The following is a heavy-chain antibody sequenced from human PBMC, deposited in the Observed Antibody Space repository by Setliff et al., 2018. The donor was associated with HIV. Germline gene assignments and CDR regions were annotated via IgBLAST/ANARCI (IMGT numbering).Heavy chain of an antibody. J-gene: IGHJ6*02. D-gene: IGHD2-8*01. CDR3: ARGDVYCTNGVCYNQHYYPMDV. Sequence: SETLSLTCTVSGGSISSYYWSWIRQPPGKGLEWIGNIYSSGSTNYNPSLKSRVTISVDTSKSQFSLKLSSVTAADTAIYYCARGDVYCTNGVCYNQHYYPMDVWGQGTTVTVSS. CDR1: GGSISSYY. CDR2: IYSSGST. V-gene: IGHV4-4*09.